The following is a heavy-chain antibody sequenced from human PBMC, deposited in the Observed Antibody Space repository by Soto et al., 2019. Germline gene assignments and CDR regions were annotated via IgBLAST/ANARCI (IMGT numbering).Heavy chain of an antibody. D-gene: IGHD6-19*01. V-gene: IGHV3-23*01. CDR1: GFTFSSYA. J-gene: IGHJ4*02. Sequence: GGSLRLSCAASGFTFSSYAMSWVRQAPGKGLEWVSAISGSGGSTYYADSVKGRFTISRDNSKNTLYLQMNSLRAEDTAVYYCAKETPSAYSSGWYRAGAPSYPISYWGQGTLVTVSS. CDR2: ISGSGGST. CDR3: AKETPSAYSSGWYRAGAPSYPISY.